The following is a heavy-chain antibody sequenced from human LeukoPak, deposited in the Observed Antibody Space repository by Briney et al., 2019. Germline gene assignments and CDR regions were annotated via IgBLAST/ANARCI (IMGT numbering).Heavy chain of an antibody. CDR3: ARAIKPSGWSFDY. CDR1: GFTFSSYA. D-gene: IGHD6-19*01. V-gene: IGHV3-23*01. J-gene: IGHJ4*02. CDR2: ISGSGRST. Sequence: SGGSLRLSCAASGFTFSSYAMSWVRQAPGKGLEWVSAISGSGRSTYYADSVKGHFTISRDNSKNTLYLQMNSLRAEDTAVYYCARAIKPSGWSFDYWGQGTLVTVSS.